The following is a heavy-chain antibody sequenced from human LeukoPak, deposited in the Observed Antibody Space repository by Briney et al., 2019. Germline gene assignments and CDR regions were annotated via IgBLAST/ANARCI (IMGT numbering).Heavy chain of an antibody. CDR2: TNQNGDEN. V-gene: IGHV3-7*01. CDR3: VTGVSY. Sequence: GGSLRLSCAASGFTFSSYWMTWVRQAPGKGLEFVANTNQNGDENYYVDSVKGRFTISRDNAKNSVYLQMKSLRAEDTAIYYCVTGVSYWGQGTLVTVSS. CDR1: GFTFSSYW. J-gene: IGHJ4*02. D-gene: IGHD7-27*01.